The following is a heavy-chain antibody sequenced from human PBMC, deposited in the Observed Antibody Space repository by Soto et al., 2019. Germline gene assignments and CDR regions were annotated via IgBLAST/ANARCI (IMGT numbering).Heavy chain of an antibody. CDR1: GVSFNSYD. V-gene: IGHV3-30*03. CDR3: AHLTNYYDSSGYYGGSFDY. Sequence: ILSCAASGVSFNSYDMHWVRQAPGKGPEWVAIISYDGSNKYYADSVKGRFTISRDNSKNTLYLQMNSLRAEDTAVYYCAHLTNYYDSSGYYGGSFDYWGQGTLVTVSS. CDR2: ISYDGSNK. D-gene: IGHD3-22*01. J-gene: IGHJ4*02.